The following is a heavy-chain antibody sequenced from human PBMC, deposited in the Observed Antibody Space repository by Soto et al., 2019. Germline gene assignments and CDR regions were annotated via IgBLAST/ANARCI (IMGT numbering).Heavy chain of an antibody. Sequence: SVKVSCKASGFTFTSSAVQWVRQARGQRLEWIGWIVVGSGNTNYAQKFQERVTITRDMSTSTAYMELSSLRSEDTAVYYCAAEPDYYDSSGYYWQFDYWGQGTLVTVSS. CDR2: IVVGSGNT. J-gene: IGHJ4*02. CDR3: AAEPDYYDSSGYYWQFDY. D-gene: IGHD3-22*01. CDR1: GFTFTSSA. V-gene: IGHV1-58*01.